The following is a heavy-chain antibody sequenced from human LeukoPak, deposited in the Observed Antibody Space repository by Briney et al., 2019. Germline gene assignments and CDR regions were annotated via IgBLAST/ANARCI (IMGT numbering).Heavy chain of an antibody. CDR2: IYTSGST. CDR1: GGSITSYY. Sequence: SQTLSPTCTVAGGSITSYYCSWIRHPAGKGLEWIGRIYTSGSTNYNPSLKSRVTMSVDTSNNQFSLKLSSVTAADTAVYYCASGGRGRDWGQGTLVTVSS. V-gene: IGHV4-4*07. CDR3: ASGGRGRD. D-gene: IGHD1-26*01. J-gene: IGHJ4*02.